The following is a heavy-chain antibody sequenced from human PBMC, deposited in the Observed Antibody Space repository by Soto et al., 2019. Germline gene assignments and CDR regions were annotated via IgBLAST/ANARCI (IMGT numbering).Heavy chain of an antibody. J-gene: IGHJ3*02. CDR2: IWYDGSNK. CDR1: GFTFSSYG. Sequence: GGSLRLSCAASGFTFSSYGMHWVRQAPGKGLEWVAVIWYDGSNKYYADSVKGRFTISRDNSKNTLYLQMNSLRAEDTAVYYCARDHRVSRLWGVSAARTGSAFDICGQRTMVTVSS. CDR3: ARDHRVSRLWGVSAARTGSAFDI. D-gene: IGHD6-6*01. V-gene: IGHV3-33*01.